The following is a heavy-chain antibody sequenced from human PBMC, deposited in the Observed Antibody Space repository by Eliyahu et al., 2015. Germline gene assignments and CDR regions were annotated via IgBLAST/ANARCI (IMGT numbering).Heavy chain of an antibody. D-gene: IGHD2-2*01. CDR3: ARGGTRRYTSXSFDY. V-gene: IGHV4-59*01. J-gene: IGHJ4*02. CDR1: GGSISPYY. CDR2: IYYSGST. Sequence: QVQLQESGPGLVKPSETLSLTCTVSGGSISPYYWSWLRQPPGKGLEWIGYIYYSGSTNYNPSLKSRVTISVDTSKNQFSLKLSSVTAADTAVYYCARGGTRRYTSXSFDYWGQGTLVTVSS.